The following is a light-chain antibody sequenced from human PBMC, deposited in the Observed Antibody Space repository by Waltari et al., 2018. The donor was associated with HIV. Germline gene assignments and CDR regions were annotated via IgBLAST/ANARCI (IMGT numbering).Light chain of an antibody. CDR3: QTWVTGIVV. J-gene: IGLJ2*01. CDR2: LNRDGSR. Sequence: QLVLTQSPSASASLGASVKLTCTLSSGHSSYVIAWHQQQPKKGPRYLMQLNRDGSRFKGDGIPVRFSGSSAGAGRYLTISSLQSEDEADDYCQTWVTGIVVFGGWTKLTVL. CDR1: SGHSSYV. V-gene: IGLV4-69*01.